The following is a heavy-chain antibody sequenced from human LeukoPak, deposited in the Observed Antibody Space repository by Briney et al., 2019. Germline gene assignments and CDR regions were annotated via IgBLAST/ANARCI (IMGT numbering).Heavy chain of an antibody. J-gene: IGHJ4*02. Sequence: ASVKVSCTASGYTFTSYAMHWVRQAPGQRLEWMGWINAGNGNTKYSQKFQGRVTITRDTSASTAYMELSSLRSEDTAVYYCARLYSSSWYLDYWGQGTLVTVSS. D-gene: IGHD6-13*01. V-gene: IGHV1-3*01. CDR1: GYTFTSYA. CDR2: INAGNGNT. CDR3: ARLYSSSWYLDY.